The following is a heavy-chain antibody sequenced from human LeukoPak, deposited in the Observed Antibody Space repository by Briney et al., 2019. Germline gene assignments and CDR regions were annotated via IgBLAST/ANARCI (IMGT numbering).Heavy chain of an antibody. Sequence: GRSLRLSCATSGFTFSNYGMHWVRQAPGKGLEWVAVVSYEGKSQYYADSVRGRFTISRDNAKNSLYLQMNSLRDEDTAVYYCARDRSVATMVRGVLTSWGQGTTVTVSS. CDR2: VSYEGKSQ. CDR3: ARDRSVATMVRGVLTS. CDR1: GFTFSNYG. V-gene: IGHV3-30*03. J-gene: IGHJ6*02. D-gene: IGHD3-10*01.